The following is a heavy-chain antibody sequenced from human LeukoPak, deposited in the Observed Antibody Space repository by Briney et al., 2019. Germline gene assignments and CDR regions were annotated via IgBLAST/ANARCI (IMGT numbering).Heavy chain of an antibody. CDR1: GYTFTGYY. CDR3: ARDPRIKAAGDDNWFDP. D-gene: IGHD6-13*01. V-gene: IGHV1-2*02. CDR2: INPSSGGT. J-gene: IGHJ5*02. Sequence: GASVKVSCKASGYTFTGYYMHWVRQAPGQGLEWMGWINPSSGGTNYAQKFQGRVTMTRDTSITTAYMELSRLTSDDTAVYFCARDPRIKAAGDDNWFDPWGQGTLVSVSS.